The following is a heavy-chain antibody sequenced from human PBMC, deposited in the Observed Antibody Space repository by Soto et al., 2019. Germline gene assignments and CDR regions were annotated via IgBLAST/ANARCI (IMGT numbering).Heavy chain of an antibody. CDR2: ISYDGSNK. CDR3: VKDGPHYDILTGYYLNWFDP. Sequence: PGGSLRLSCAASGFTFSSYGMHWVRQAPGKGLEWVAVISYDGSNKYYADSVKGRFTISRDNSKNTLYLQMNSLRAEDTAVYYCVKDGPHYDILTGYYLNWFDPWGKGTLVTV. V-gene: IGHV3-30*18. CDR1: GFTFSSYG. J-gene: IGHJ5*02. D-gene: IGHD3-9*01.